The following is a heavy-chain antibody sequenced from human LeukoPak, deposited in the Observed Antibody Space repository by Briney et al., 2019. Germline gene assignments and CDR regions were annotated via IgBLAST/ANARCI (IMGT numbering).Heavy chain of an antibody. V-gene: IGHV1-2*06. J-gene: IGHJ6*03. CDR1: GYTFTGYY. CDR2: INPNSGGT. Sequence: ASVKVSCKASGYTFTGYYMHWVRQAPGQGLEWMGRINPNSGGTNYAQKFQGRVTMTRDTSISTAYMELSRLRSDDTAVYYCARGGIAVAGTFDYYYYYMDVWGKGTMVTVSS. D-gene: IGHD6-19*01. CDR3: ARGGIAVAGTFDYYYYYMDV.